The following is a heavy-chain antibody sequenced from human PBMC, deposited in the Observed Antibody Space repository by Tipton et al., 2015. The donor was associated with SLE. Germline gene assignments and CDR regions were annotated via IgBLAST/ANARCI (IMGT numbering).Heavy chain of an antibody. D-gene: IGHD1-26*01. CDR1: GFTFADYA. J-gene: IGHJ4*02. V-gene: IGHV3-49*04. Sequence: SLRLSCSASGFTFADYAMSWVRQAPGKGLEWVGFIRSKAYGGTTEYAASAKGRFTISRDDSKSIAYLQMNSLKTEDTAVYYCTTYSGDYWGQGTLVTVSS. CDR2: IRSKAYGGTT. CDR3: TTYSGDY.